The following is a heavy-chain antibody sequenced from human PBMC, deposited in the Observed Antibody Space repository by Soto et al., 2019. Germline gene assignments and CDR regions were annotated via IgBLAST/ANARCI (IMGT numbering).Heavy chain of an antibody. Sequence: QVQLVQSGAEVKKPGASVKVSCKASGYTFTSYGISWVRQAPGQGLEWMGWISAYNGNTNYAQKLQGRVTMTTDTSTSTAYREVRSLRSDDTAVYFCARWKGIAAAGTTGFDPWGQGTLVTVSS. CDR2: ISAYNGNT. D-gene: IGHD6-13*01. CDR3: ARWKGIAAAGTTGFDP. CDR1: GYTFTSYG. V-gene: IGHV1-18*01. J-gene: IGHJ5*02.